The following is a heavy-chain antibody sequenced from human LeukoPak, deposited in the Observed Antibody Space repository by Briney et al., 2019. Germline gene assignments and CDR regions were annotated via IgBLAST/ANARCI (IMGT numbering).Heavy chain of an antibody. V-gene: IGHV4-31*03. CDR3: ARGAKMATRGFDY. D-gene: IGHD5-12*01. CDR2: IYNSGRT. J-gene: IGHJ4*02. CDR1: GGSISSGGYY. Sequence: SQTLSLTCTVSGGSISSGGYYWNWIRQHPGKGLEWIGYIYNSGRTHTKPSLKSRVTISVDTSKKQLSLKLRYVTAADTAVYYCARGAKMATRGFDYWGQGTLVTVSS.